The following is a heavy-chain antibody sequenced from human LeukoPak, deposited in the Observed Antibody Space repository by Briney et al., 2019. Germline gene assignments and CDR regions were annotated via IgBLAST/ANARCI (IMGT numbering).Heavy chain of an antibody. CDR1: GYSFTSYW. V-gene: IGHV5-51*01. J-gene: IGHJ4*02. CDR2: IYPGDSDT. Sequence: GESLQISCKGSGYSFTSYWIGWVRQLPGKGLEWMGIIYPGDSDTRYSPSCQGQVTISADKSISTAYLQWSSLKASDTAMYYCARAYYYDSSGYLYYFDYWGQGTLVTVSS. CDR3: ARAYYYDSSGYLYYFDY. D-gene: IGHD3-22*01.